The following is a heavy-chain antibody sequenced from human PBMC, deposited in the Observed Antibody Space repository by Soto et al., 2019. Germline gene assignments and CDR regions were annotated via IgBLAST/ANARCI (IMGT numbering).Heavy chain of an antibody. J-gene: IGHJ6*02. CDR2: IYYSGST. CDR1: VGSISSGDYY. D-gene: IGHD3-16*02. V-gene: IGHV4-30-4*01. Sequence: SETLSLTCTFSVGSISSGDYYCSWIRQPPWKGLEWIGYIYYSGSTYYNPSLKSRVTISVDTSKNQFSLKLSSVTAADTAVYYCARDRYGENYYYYYGMDVGGQGNTVTVS. CDR3: ARDRYGENYYYYYGMDV.